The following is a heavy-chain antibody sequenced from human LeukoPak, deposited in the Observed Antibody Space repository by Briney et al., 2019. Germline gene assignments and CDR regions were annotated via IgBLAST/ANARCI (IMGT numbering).Heavy chain of an antibody. CDR2: IYPGDSDT. D-gene: IGHD2-15*01. CDR1: GYSFPSLW. J-gene: IGHJ4*02. V-gene: IGHV5-51*01. CDR3: ARRYCSGGSCYGEPFDY. Sequence: GESLKISCKGSGYSFPSLWIGWVRQMPGKGLGWSGIIYPGDSDTRYSPSFQGQVTISADKSISTAYLQWSSLKASDTAMYYCARRYCSGGSCYGEPFDYWGQGTLVTVSS.